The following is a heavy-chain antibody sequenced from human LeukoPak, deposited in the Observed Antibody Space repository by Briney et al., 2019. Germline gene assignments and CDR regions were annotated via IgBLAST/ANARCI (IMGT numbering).Heavy chain of an antibody. CDR2: INSDGSST. D-gene: IGHD3-3*01. J-gene: IGHJ5*02. V-gene: IGHV3-74*01. Sequence: GGSLRLSCAASGFTFSSYWMHWVRQAPGKGLVWVSRINSDGSSTSYADSVKGRFTISRDNAKNSLYLQMNSLRAEDTAVYYCARDRYYDFWSGYYRHNWFDPWGQGTLVTVSS. CDR3: ARDRYYDFWSGYYRHNWFDP. CDR1: GFTFSSYW.